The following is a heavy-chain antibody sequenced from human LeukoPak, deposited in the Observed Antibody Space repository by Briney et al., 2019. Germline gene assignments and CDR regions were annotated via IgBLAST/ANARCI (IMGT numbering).Heavy chain of an antibody. V-gene: IGHV3-23*01. CDR2: ISGSGGST. Sequence: GGSLRLSCAASGFTFSSYAMSWVRQAPGKGLEWVSVISGSGGSTYYADSVKGRFTISRDNSKNTLYLQMNSLRAEDTAVYYCAKDLPPRSSGYYEGDYWGQGTLVTVSS. CDR1: GFTFSSYA. CDR3: AKDLPPRSSGYYEGDY. J-gene: IGHJ4*02. D-gene: IGHD3-22*01.